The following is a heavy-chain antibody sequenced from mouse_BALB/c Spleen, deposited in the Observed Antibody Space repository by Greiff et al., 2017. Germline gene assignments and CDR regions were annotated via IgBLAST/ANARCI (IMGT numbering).Heavy chain of an antibody. J-gene: IGHJ2*01. CDR3: ARPYGYDEYYFDY. V-gene: IGHV1S29*02. CDR1: GYTFTDYN. D-gene: IGHD2-2*01. Sequence: VQLQQSGPELVKPGASVKISCKASGYTFTDYNMHWVKQSHGKSLEWIGYIYPYNGGTGYNQKFKSKATLTVDNSSSTVYMELRSLTSEDSAVYYCARPYGYDEYYFDYWGQGTTLTVSS. CDR2: IYPYNGGT.